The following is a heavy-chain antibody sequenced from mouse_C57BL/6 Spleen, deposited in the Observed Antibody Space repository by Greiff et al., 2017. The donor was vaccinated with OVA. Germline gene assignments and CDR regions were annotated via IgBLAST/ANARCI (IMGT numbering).Heavy chain of an antibody. V-gene: IGHV1-39*01. CDR3: ARAYDYDVDFDY. CDR1: GYSFTDYN. Sequence: EVQLVESGPELVKPGASVKISCKASGYSFTDYNMNWVKQSNGKSLEWIGVINPNYGTTSYNQKFKGKATLTVDQSSSTAYMQRNSLTSEDSAVYYCARAYDYDVDFDYWGQGTTLTVSS. J-gene: IGHJ2*01. D-gene: IGHD2-4*01. CDR2: INPNYGTT.